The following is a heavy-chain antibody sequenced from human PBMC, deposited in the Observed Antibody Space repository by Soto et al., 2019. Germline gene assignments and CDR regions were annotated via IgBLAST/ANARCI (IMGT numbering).Heavy chain of an antibody. D-gene: IGHD3-22*01. Sequence: SETLSLTCAVYGGSFSGYYWSWIRQPPGKGLEWIGEINHSGSTNYNPSLKSRVTISVDTSKNQFSLKLTSVTAADTAVYYCARTTWGFHYYDRKQYDMDVWGQGTTVTVSS. CDR1: GGSFSGYY. CDR3: ARTTWGFHYYDRKQYDMDV. J-gene: IGHJ6*02. V-gene: IGHV4-34*01. CDR2: INHSGST.